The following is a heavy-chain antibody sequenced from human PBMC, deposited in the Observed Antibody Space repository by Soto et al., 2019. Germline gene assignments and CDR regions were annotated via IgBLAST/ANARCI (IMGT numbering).Heavy chain of an antibody. Sequence: GASVKVSCKASGYTFTSYYMHWVRQAPGQGLEWMGIINPSGGSTSYAQKFQGRVTMTRDTSTSTVYMELSSLRSEDTAVYYCERDPRPEIAAAGPPAPYYYYYGMDVWGQGTTVTVPS. CDR3: ERDPRPEIAAAGPPAPYYYYYGMDV. D-gene: IGHD6-13*01. V-gene: IGHV1-46*01. CDR1: GYTFTSYY. CDR2: INPSGGST. J-gene: IGHJ6*02.